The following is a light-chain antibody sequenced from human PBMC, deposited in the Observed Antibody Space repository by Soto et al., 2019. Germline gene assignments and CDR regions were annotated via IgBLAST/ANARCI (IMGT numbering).Light chain of an antibody. CDR3: QKYGSSPRN. CDR2: GAS. J-gene: IGKJ5*01. Sequence: EIVLTQSPCTLSLSPGERATLCCRASHTVSTNYLAWYQQKPGQAPRLLIYGASKRATGIPDRFSGSGSGTDFTLTISRLEPEDFAVYCCQKYGSSPRNFGQGTRLEIK. V-gene: IGKV3-20*01. CDR1: HTVSTNY.